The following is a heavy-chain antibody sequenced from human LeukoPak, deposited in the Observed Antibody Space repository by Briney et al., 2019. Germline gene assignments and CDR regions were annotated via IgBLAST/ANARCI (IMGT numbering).Heavy chain of an antibody. CDR2: IRYDGSSK. CDR1: GFSFSSYG. CDR3: AKVLDYGDYGGFDF. D-gene: IGHD4-17*01. J-gene: IGHJ4*02. V-gene: IGHV3-30*02. Sequence: GGSLRLSCAASGFSFSSYGMHWVRQAPGKGLQWVAFIRYDGSSKYYADSVKGRFTISKDNSKNTLCLQMNSLRADDTAVYYCAKVLDYGDYGGFDFWGQGTLVTVSS.